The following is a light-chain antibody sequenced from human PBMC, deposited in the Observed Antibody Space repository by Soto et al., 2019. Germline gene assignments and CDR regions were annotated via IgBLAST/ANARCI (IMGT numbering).Light chain of an antibody. CDR3: LQDYTYPQT. Sequence: IQMTQSPSSLSASVGDRVTITGRASQGIRNDLGWYQQRRGKAPERXIYAASSLHSGVPSRFSGSGSGTDCTLSISNLQPEDFASYYCLQDYTYPQTFGQGTKVDIK. J-gene: IGKJ1*01. CDR2: AAS. V-gene: IGKV1-6*01. CDR1: QGIRND.